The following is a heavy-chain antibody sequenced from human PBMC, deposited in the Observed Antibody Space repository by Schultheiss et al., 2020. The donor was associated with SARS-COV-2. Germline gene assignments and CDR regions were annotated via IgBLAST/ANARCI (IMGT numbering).Heavy chain of an antibody. CDR2: ISSNGGST. J-gene: IGHJ1*01. Sequence: GESLKISCAASGFTFSSYAMHWVRQAPGKGLEYVSAISSNGGSTYYANSVKGRFTISRDNSKNTLYLQMGSLRAEDMAVYYCARASSGCSSTSCSTGYFQHWGQGTLVTVSS. CDR3: ARASSGCSSTSCSTGYFQH. V-gene: IGHV3-64*01. CDR1: GFTFSSYA. D-gene: IGHD2-2*01.